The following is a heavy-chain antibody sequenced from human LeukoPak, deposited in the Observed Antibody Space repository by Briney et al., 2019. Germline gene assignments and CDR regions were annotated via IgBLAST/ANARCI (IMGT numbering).Heavy chain of an antibody. V-gene: IGHV3-7*01. D-gene: IGHD2-8*02. Sequence: GGSLRLSCTASGFPFQSYWMNWVRQAPGKGLGLVANINADGSDKYFMDSVKGRFSISRDNANNRLYLQMTSLRAEDTAVYYCMPGRGYWGQGTLVAVSS. CDR1: GFPFQSYW. CDR2: INADGSDK. J-gene: IGHJ4*02. CDR3: MPGRGY.